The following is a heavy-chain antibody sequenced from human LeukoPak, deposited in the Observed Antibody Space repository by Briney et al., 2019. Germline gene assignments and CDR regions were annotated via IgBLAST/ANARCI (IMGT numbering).Heavy chain of an antibody. D-gene: IGHD3-22*01. V-gene: IGHV3-30-3*01. CDR3: ARGGITMIVVVISDYYYGMDV. CDR2: ISYDGSNK. J-gene: IGHJ6*02. Sequence: GGSLRLSCAASGFTFSSYVMHWVRQAPGKGLEWVAVISYDGSNKYYADSVKGRFTISRDNSKNTLYLQMNSLRAEDTAVYYCARGGITMIVVVISDYYYGMDVWGQGTTVTVSS. CDR1: GFTFSSYV.